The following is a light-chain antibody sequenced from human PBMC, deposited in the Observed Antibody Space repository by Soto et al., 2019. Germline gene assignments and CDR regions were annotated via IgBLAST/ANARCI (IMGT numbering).Light chain of an antibody. Sequence: QSALTQPASVSGSPGQSITISCTGTSSDIGGYNYVSWYQLHPGKAPKLVIYEVYTRPSGVSTRFSGSKSGNTASLTISGLQAEDEADYYCFSYTSASALVFGGGTKLTVL. CDR1: SSDIGGYNY. J-gene: IGLJ2*01. CDR2: EVY. V-gene: IGLV2-14*01. CDR3: FSYTSASALV.